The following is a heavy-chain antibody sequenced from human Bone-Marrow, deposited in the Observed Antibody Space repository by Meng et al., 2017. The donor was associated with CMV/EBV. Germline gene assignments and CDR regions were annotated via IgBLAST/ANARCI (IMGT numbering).Heavy chain of an antibody. CDR3: AKAFSSSWYREYYDF. J-gene: IGHJ4*02. Sequence: GESLKISCAASGFTFRSSAMSWVRQAPGKGLEWVSAITGSGGSTYHADSVKGRFTISRDNSKNTLYLQLNSLRAEDTAVYYCAKAFSSSWYREYYDFWGQGTLVTVSS. CDR2: ITGSGGST. V-gene: IGHV3-23*01. D-gene: IGHD6-13*01. CDR1: GFTFRSSA.